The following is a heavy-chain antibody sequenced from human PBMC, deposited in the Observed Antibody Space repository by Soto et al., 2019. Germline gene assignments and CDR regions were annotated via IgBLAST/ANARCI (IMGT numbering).Heavy chain of an antibody. V-gene: IGHV1-69*08. D-gene: IGHD3-10*01. CDR3: GGEEGSYNMGTFPFYYLDV. Sequence: QVQLVQSGPEVKKSGSSVKVSCKLSGGTFTTDTISWLRRAPGQGLEWMGRIIPILGTGNYAQKFQGRVTINEGKSKKTGYIELGSLTSEDPAVYYCGGEEGSYNMGTFPFYYLDVWGNGTTVTVSS. CDR1: GGTFTTDT. CDR2: IIPILGTG. J-gene: IGHJ6*03.